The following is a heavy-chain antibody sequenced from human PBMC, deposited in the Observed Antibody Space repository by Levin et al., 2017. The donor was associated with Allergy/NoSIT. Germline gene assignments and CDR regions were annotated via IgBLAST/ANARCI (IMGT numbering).Heavy chain of an antibody. CDR1: GDSISRGFYY. V-gene: IGHV4-61*02. CDR2: IHVTGST. Sequence: SETLSLTCSVSGDSISRGFYYWSWIRQPAGEGLEWIGRIHVTGSTTYSPSLKSRVTISLDRSKDQVSLKINSVTAADTAVYYCARDLEGFSGYKPYCYTDVWGKGTTVTVSS. CDR3: ARDLEGFSGYKPYCYTDV. J-gene: IGHJ6*03. D-gene: IGHD5-12*01.